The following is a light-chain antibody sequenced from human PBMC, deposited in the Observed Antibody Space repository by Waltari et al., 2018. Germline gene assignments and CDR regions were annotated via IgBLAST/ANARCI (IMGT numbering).Light chain of an antibody. CDR1: QSITKKF. V-gene: IGKV3-20*01. CDR3: QQYGSSVMYT. CDR2: GAS. J-gene: IGKJ2*01. Sequence: VLTHPPGTLSLPPGERATPSCRASQSITKKFFAWYQQKPGQAPRLPIYGASSRAAGIPDRFSGSGSGTDFTLTISRLEPEDSAVYYCQQYGSSVMYTFGQGTKLEIK.